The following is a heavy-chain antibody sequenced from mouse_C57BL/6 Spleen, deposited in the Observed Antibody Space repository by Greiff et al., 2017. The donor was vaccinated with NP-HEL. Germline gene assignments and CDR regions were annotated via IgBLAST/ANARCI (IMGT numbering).Heavy chain of an antibody. CDR2: INPNNGET. V-gene: IGHV1-26*01. Sequence: EVQLQQSGPELVKPGASVKISCKASGYTFTDYYMNWVKQSHGKGLEWIGDINPNNGETSYNQKFKGKATLTVDNSSSTAYMELRSLTSEDSAVYYCARRGNYDLSYAVEYWGQGTSVTVS. CDR3: ARRGNYDLSYAVEY. CDR1: GYTFTDYY. J-gene: IGHJ4*01. D-gene: IGHD2-4*01.